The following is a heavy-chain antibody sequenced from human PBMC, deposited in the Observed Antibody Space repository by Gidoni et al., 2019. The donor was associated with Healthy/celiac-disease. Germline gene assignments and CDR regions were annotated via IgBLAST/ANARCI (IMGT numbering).Heavy chain of an antibody. CDR1: TFSSYS. CDR2: ISYDGSNK. J-gene: IGHJ3*02. D-gene: IGHD2-15*01. CDR3: SRTGLVVATNFDAFDI. V-gene: IGHV3-30-3*01. Sequence: TFSSYSMHWVRQAPGKGLEWVAVISYDGSNKYYADSVKGRFTISRDNSKNTLYLQMNSLRAEDTAVYYCSRTGLVVATNFDAFDIWGQGTMVTVSS.